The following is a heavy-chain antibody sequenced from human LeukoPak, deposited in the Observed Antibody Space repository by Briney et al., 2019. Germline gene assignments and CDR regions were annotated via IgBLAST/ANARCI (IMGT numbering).Heavy chain of an antibody. CDR2: IYSGGST. J-gene: IGHJ4*02. CDR3: ARDEDTAMGTDN. CDR1: GFTVSSNY. Sequence: GSLRLSCSASGFTVSSNYMSWVRQAPGKGLEWVSVIYSGGSTYYADSVKGRFTISRDNSKNTLYLQMNSLRAEDTAVYYCARDEDTAMGTDNWGQGTLVTVSS. D-gene: IGHD5-18*01. V-gene: IGHV3-66*01.